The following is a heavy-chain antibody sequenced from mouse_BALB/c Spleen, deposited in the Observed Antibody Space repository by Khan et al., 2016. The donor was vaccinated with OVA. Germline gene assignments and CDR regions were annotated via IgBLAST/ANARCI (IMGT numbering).Heavy chain of an antibody. Sequence: EVELVESGGGLVQPGGSRKLSCAASGFTFSSFGMHWVRQAPEKGLEWVAYISSGSSTIYYADKVKGRFTNSRHKPKNTLVLQMTSHSYEYTAMYYCASSRYRSGFASWGQGTLVTVSA. CDR2: ISSGSSTI. CDR3: ASSRYRSGFAS. V-gene: IGHV5-17*02. J-gene: IGHJ3*01. CDR1: GFTFSSFG. D-gene: IGHD2-12*01.